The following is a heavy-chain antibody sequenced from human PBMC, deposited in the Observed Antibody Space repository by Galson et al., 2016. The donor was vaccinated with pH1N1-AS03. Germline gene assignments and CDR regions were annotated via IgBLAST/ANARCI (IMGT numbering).Heavy chain of an antibody. CDR2: IYHSGSA. J-gene: IGHJ4*02. V-gene: IGHV4-39*07. CDR1: GDSIGQSIYY. CDR3: ARGGYYWGSGFFDF. D-gene: IGHD1-26*01. Sequence: SETLSLTCTVSGDSIGQSIYYWGWVRQPPGKGLEWIGNIYHSGSAYYNPSLKSRVTMSVDTSTNQFSLKLASLTSADSAVYFCARGGYYWGSGFFDFWGQGTLVSVSS.